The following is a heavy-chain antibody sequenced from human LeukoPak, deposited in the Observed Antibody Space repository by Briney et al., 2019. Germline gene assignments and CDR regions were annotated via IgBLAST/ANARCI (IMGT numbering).Heavy chain of an antibody. CDR3: ATSRTFDY. J-gene: IGHJ4*02. V-gene: IGHV3-74*01. CDR1: GFTFSSYW. CDR2: INSDGSST. D-gene: IGHD1-1*01. Sequence: GGSLRLSCAASGFTFSSYWMHWVRQAPGKGLAWVSRINSDGSSTSYADSVKGRFTISRDNTKNTLYLQMNSLRAEDTAMYYCATSRTFDYWGQGTLVTVSS.